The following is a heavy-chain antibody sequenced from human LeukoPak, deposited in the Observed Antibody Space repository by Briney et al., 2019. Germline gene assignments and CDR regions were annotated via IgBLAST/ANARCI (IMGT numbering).Heavy chain of an antibody. J-gene: IGHJ4*02. D-gene: IGHD3-16*01. CDR2: IWYDGSNK. V-gene: IGHV3-33*01. Sequence: GGSLRLSCAASGFTFSSYGMHWVRQAPGKGLEGGAVIWYDGSNKYYADSVEGRFTISRDNSKNTLYLQMNSLRAEDTAVYYCARAAGGVSHYFDYWGQGTLVTVSS. CDR3: ARAAGGVSHYFDY. CDR1: GFTFSSYG.